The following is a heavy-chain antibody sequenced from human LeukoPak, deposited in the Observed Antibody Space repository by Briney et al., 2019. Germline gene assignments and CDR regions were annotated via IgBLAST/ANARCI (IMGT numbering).Heavy chain of an antibody. Sequence: ASVKVSCKASGYTFTGYYMHWVRQAPGQGLEWMGRINPNSGGTNYAQKFQGRVTMTRDTSISTAYMELSRLRSDDTAVYYCAGEMATILGDALDIWGQGTMVTVSS. D-gene: IGHD5-24*01. CDR3: AGEMATILGDALDI. CDR2: INPNSGGT. J-gene: IGHJ3*02. V-gene: IGHV1-2*06. CDR1: GYTFTGYY.